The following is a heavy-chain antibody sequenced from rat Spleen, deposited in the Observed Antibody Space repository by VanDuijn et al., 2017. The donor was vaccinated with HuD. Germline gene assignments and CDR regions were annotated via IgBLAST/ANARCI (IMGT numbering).Heavy chain of an antibody. CDR3: ARWGTYWYFDF. V-gene: IGHV5-20*01. J-gene: IGHJ1*01. D-gene: IGHD1-12*02. CDR2: ISYDGGGT. Sequence: EVQLAESGGGLVQPGRSLKLSCAASGFTFSDYYMAWVRQAPTKGLEWVASISYDGGGTYYRDSVKGRFTISRDNTKSSLYLQMDSLRSEDTATYYCARWGTYWYFDFWGPGTMVTVSS. CDR1: GFTFSDYY.